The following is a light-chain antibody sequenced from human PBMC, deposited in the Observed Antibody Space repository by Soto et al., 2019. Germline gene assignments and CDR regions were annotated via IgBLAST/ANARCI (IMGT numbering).Light chain of an antibody. CDR1: QTMTSY. CDR3: QQANSFPLT. V-gene: IGKV1-39*01. Sequence: DIQMTQSPSSLSASVGDRVTITCRASQTMTSYLNWYQQKPGKAPKLLIYAASSLQSGVPSRFSGSGSGTDFIFTISSLQPEDFGTYYCQQANSFPLTFGPGTKVDMK. CDR2: AAS. J-gene: IGKJ3*01.